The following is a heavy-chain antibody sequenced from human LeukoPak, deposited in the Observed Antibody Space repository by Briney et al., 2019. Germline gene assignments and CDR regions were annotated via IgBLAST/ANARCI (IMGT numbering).Heavy chain of an antibody. CDR1: GGSISSSSYY. D-gene: IGHD3-10*01. CDR2: IYYSGST. Sequence: SETLSLTCTVSGGSISSSSYYWGWIRQPPGKGLEWIGYIYYSGSTNYNPSLKSRVTISVDTSKNQFSLKLSSVTAADTAVYYCARDRLIFGGSGRADWFDPWGQGTLVTVSS. V-gene: IGHV4-61*01. J-gene: IGHJ5*02. CDR3: ARDRLIFGGSGRADWFDP.